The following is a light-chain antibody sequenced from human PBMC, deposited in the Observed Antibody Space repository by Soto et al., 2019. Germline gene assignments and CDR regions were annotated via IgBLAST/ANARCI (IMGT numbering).Light chain of an antibody. J-gene: IGKJ2*01. V-gene: IGKV3-20*01. CDR2: GAS. CDR1: QSVSRSY. Sequence: EIVLTQSPGTLSLSPGDRATLSCRASQSVSRSYLAWYHHKPGQAPRLLIYGASSRATGIPDRFSGSGSGTDFTLTISRLEPEDFAVYYCQQYGSSPQYTFGQGTKLEIK. CDR3: QQYGSSPQYT.